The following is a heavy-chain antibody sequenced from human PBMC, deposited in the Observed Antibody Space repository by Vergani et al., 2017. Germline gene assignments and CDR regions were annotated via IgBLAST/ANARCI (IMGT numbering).Heavy chain of an antibody. CDR2: IHKDDST. CDR3: ARHVWLDP. V-gene: IGHV3-66*04. J-gene: IGHJ5*02. CDR1: GYTVIGDS. Sequence: EVQLVQSGGGLVQPGGSLRLSCTGSGYTVIGDSLIWVRQTPKMGLEWISHIHKDDSTDFADSVKGRFTISRDNSRKTVFLQRNRLSVEDTAIYYCARHVWLDPLGQGALVTVSS.